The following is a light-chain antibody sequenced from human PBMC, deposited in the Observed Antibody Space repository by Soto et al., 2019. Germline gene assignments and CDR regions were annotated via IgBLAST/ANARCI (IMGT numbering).Light chain of an antibody. CDR2: LGS. J-gene: IGKJ2*01. Sequence: DIVMTQSPLSLPVTPGEPASISCRSSQSLLHSNGYNYLDWYLQKPGQSPQLLIYLGSNRASAVTDRFSSSGAGTDFTLKISRVEAEDVGVYYCMQALQTRNTFGQGTKLEIK. CDR3: MQALQTRNT. V-gene: IGKV2-28*01. CDR1: QSLLHSNGYNY.